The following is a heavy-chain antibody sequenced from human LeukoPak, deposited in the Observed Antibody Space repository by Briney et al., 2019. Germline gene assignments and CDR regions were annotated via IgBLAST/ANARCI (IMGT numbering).Heavy chain of an antibody. CDR2: IYRSGST. D-gene: IGHD3-10*01. V-gene: IGHV4-30-2*01. CDR3: ARAGATADAFDI. J-gene: IGHJ3*02. CDR1: GGSISSGGYS. Sequence: PSQTLSLTCAVSGGSISSGGYSWSWIRQPPGKGLEWIGYIYRSGSTYYNPSLKSRVTISVDRSKNQFSLKLSSVTAADTAVYYCARAGATADAFDIWGQGTMVTVSS.